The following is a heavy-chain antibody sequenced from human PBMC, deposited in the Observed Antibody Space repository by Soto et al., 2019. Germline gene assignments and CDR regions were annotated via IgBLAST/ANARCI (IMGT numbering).Heavy chain of an antibody. CDR1: GFTFSSYA. V-gene: IGHV3-23*01. CDR2: ISGSGGST. D-gene: IGHD2-2*01. J-gene: IGHJ6*02. Sequence: VGSLRLSCAASGFTFSSYAMSWVRQAPGKGLEWVSAISGSGGSTYYADSVKGRFTVSRDNSLNTIFLHMNNLGREDTATYFCARAYCSPASCYHHGGPQYISYYGLDVWGPGTTVTVSS. CDR3: ARAYCSPASCYHHGGPQYISYYGLDV.